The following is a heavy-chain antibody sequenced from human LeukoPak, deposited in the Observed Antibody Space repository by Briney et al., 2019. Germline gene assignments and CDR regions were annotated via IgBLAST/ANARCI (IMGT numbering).Heavy chain of an antibody. V-gene: IGHV3-74*01. CDR3: ARGNQRVLDY. D-gene: IGHD1-1*01. CDR1: GFTFTTYW. J-gene: IGHJ4*02. CDR2: IHTDASNT. Sequence: GGSLRLSCAASGFTFTTYWMHCVRQVPGKGLVCGSRIHTDASNTDSADSPKGRFTISRDNARKTLYLQMNSLRAEDGAMYYCARGNQRVLDYWGQGTLVTVSS.